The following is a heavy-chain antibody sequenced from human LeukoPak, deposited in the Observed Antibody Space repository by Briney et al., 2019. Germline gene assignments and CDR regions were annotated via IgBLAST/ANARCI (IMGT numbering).Heavy chain of an antibody. Sequence: GGSLRLSCAASGFTFSTYVMHWVRQAPGKGLEWVAFIRSDGSNKYYADSVKGRFTISRDNSKNTLYLQMNSLRAEDTAVYYCAILLAYCGGDCYSDYWGQGTLVTVSS. CDR2: IRSDGSNK. CDR3: AILLAYCGGDCYSDY. J-gene: IGHJ4*02. CDR1: GFTFSTYV. D-gene: IGHD2-21*02. V-gene: IGHV3-30*02.